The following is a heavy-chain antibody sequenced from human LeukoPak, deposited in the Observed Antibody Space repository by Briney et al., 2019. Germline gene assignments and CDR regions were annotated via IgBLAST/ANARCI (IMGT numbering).Heavy chain of an antibody. D-gene: IGHD2-15*01. Sequence: GGSLRLSCAASGFTFSSYSMNWVRQAPGKGLEWVSTISSSSSYIYYADSVKGRFTISRDNAKNSLYLQMNSLRAEDTAVYYCARDPSGVAPYYMDVWGKGTTVAVSS. CDR2: ISSSSSYI. J-gene: IGHJ6*03. CDR3: ARDPSGVAPYYMDV. V-gene: IGHV3-21*01. CDR1: GFTFSSYS.